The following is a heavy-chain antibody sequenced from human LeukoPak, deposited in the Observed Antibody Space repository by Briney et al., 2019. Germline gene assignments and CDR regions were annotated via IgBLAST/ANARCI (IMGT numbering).Heavy chain of an antibody. J-gene: IGHJ4*02. CDR2: INPNSGST. D-gene: IGHD3-22*01. Sequence: GASVKVSCKASGYTFTGHYIHWVRQAPGQGFEWMGWINPNSGSTNSSQKFQGRVTMTRDTSISTAYMELSRLRSDDTAVYYCARSYYDSSGYYPLDFDYWGQGTLVTVSS. V-gene: IGHV1-2*02. CDR1: GYTFTGHY. CDR3: ARSYYDSSGYYPLDFDY.